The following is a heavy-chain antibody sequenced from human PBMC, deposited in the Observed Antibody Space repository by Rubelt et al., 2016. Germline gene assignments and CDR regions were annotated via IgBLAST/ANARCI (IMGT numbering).Heavy chain of an antibody. CDR2: ISGSGGST. CDR1: GFTFFSYT. CDR3: ARGGYSSTWHQTTFDY. J-gene: IGHJ4*02. D-gene: IGHD6-13*01. Sequence: EVQLVESGGGLVQPGGSLRLSCAASGFTFFSYTMTWVRQAPGKGLEWVSAISGSGGSTYYADSVKGRFTISRDNSKNTLFLHLNSLTAEDTATYYCARGGYSSTWHQTTFDYWGQGTLVTVSS. V-gene: IGHV3-23*04.